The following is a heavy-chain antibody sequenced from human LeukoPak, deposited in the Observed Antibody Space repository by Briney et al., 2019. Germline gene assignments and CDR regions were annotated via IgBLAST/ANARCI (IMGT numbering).Heavy chain of an antibody. CDR1: GFTFSSYG. CDR2: IWYDGSNK. J-gene: IGHJ5*02. Sequence: GGSLRLSCAASGFTFSSYGMHWVRQAPGKGLEWVAVIWYDGSNKYYADSVKGRFTISRDNSKNTLYLQMNSLRAEDTAVYYCAKDHSGSYYPNWFDPWGQGTRVTVSS. CDR3: AKDHSGSYYPNWFDP. D-gene: IGHD3-10*01. V-gene: IGHV3-30*02.